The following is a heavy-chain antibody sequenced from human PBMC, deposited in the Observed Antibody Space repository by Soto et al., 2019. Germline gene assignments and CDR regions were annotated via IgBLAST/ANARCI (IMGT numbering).Heavy chain of an antibody. D-gene: IGHD1-20*01. CDR2: ISSSSSYI. CDR1: GFTFSSYS. CDR3: ARVRGIPNRPRDFDY. V-gene: IGHV3-21*01. Sequence: GGSLRLSCAASGFTFSSYSMNCVRQAPGKGLEWVSSISSSSSYIYYADSVKGRFTISRDNAKNSLYLQMNSLRAEDTAVYYCARVRGIPNRPRDFDYWGQGTLVTVSS. J-gene: IGHJ4*02.